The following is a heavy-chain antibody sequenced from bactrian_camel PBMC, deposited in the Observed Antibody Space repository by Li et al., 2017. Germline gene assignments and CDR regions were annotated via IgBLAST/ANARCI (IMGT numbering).Heavy chain of an antibody. Sequence: HVQLVESGGGLVQPGGSLRLSCAVNGFTSSSYYIYWVRQAPGKGLKWVSSIYSDGSREVYSSFVKGRFAISKDNAENTVYLQMNSLKSEDTALYYCATCSPTETQYSDSDHWGHGTQVTVS. CDR1: GFTSSSYY. J-gene: IGHJ4*01. V-gene: IGHV3-2*01. CDR3: ATCSPTETQYSDSDH. CDR2: IYSDGSRE. D-gene: IGHD4*01.